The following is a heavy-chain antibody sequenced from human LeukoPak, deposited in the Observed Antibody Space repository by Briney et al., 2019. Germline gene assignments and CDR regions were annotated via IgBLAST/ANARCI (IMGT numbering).Heavy chain of an antibody. V-gene: IGHV4-59*08. CDR3: ARKIGSSGYYPFDY. J-gene: IGHJ4*02. CDR1: GGSISSYY. D-gene: IGHD3-22*01. CDR2: IYYSGST. Sequence: SETLSLTCTVSGGSISSYYWSWIRQPPGKGLEWIGYIYYSGSTNYNPSLKSRVTISVDTSKNQFSLKLSSVTAADTAVYYCARKIGSSGYYPFDYWGQGTLVTVSS.